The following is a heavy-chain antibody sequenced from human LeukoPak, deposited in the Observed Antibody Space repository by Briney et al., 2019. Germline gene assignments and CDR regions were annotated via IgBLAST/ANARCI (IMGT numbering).Heavy chain of an antibody. D-gene: IGHD6-19*01. CDR3: ARGVSSSGDHFDY. CDR1: GGSFSGYY. J-gene: IGHJ4*02. CDR2: INHSGST. V-gene: IGHV4-34*01. Sequence: SETLSLTCAVYGGSFSGYYWSWIRQPPGKGLEWIGEINHSGSTNYNPSLKSRVTISVDTSKNQFSLKLSSVTAADTAVYYCARGVSSSGDHFDYWGQGTLVTVSS.